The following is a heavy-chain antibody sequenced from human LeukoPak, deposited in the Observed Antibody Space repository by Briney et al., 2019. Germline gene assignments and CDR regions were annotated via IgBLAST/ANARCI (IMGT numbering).Heavy chain of an antibody. D-gene: IGHD3-22*01. J-gene: IGHJ4*02. CDR3: ARERDSSGYSFDY. V-gene: IGHV5-10-1*01. CDR1: GYSFTSYW. CDR2: TDPSDSYT. Sequence: GESLKISCKGSGYSFTSYWISWVRQMPGKGLEWMGRTDPSDSYTNYSPSFQGHVTISADKSISTAYLQWSSLKASDTAMYYCARERDSSGYSFDYWGQGTLVTVSS.